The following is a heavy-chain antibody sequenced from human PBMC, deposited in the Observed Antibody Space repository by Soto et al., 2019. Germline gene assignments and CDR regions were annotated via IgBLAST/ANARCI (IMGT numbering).Heavy chain of an antibody. CDR2: IKQDGNEK. D-gene: IGHD1-1*01. Sequence: GGSLRLSCAASGFTLNNYWMSWVRQAPGKGLEWVANIKQDGNEKHYVDSVKGRFTISRDNAKNSLYLQMNSLRAEDTAVYYCARDRPAQSWNDRPFDFWGQGTLVTVSS. J-gene: IGHJ4*02. CDR3: ARDRPAQSWNDRPFDF. V-gene: IGHV3-7*01. CDR1: GFTLNNYW.